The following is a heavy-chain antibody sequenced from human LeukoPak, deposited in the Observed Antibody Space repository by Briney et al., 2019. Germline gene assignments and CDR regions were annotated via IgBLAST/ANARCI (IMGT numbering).Heavy chain of an antibody. Sequence: PSETLSLTCTVSGGSISSSSYYWGWIRQPPGTGLEWIGSIYYSGYTNYNPSLKSRVTISVDTSRNQFSLKLSSVTAADTAVYYCARTTMVRGTYYMDVWGKGTTVTISS. CDR2: IYYSGYT. CDR3: ARTTMVRGTYYMDV. D-gene: IGHD3-10*01. J-gene: IGHJ6*03. V-gene: IGHV4-39*07. CDR1: GGSISSSSYY.